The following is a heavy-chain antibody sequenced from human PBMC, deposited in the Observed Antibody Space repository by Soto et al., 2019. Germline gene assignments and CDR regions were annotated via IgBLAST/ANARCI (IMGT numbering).Heavy chain of an antibody. Sequence: PGGSLRLSCAASGFTFSSYGMHWVRQAPGKGLEWVAVISYDGSNKYYADSVKGRFTISRDNSKNTLYLQMNSLRAEDTAVYYCAIGGYSSTSYVHAHWGQGTLVTVSS. CDR3: AIGGYSSTSYVHAH. D-gene: IGHD6-13*01. J-gene: IGHJ4*02. V-gene: IGHV3-30*03. CDR2: ISYDGSNK. CDR1: GFTFSSYG.